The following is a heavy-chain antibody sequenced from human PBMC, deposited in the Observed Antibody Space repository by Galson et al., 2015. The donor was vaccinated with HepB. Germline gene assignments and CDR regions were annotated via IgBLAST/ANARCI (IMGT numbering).Heavy chain of an antibody. CDR2: ISYDGSNK. V-gene: IGHV3-30*04. CDR1: GFTFSSYA. CDR3: ARTYGSGSKSGYFDY. Sequence: SLRLSCAASGFTFSSYAMHWVRQAPGKGLEWVAVISYDGSNKYYADSVKGRFTISRDNSKNTLYLQMNSLRAEDTAVYYCARTYGSGSKSGYFDYWGQGTLVTVSS. J-gene: IGHJ4*02. D-gene: IGHD3-10*01.